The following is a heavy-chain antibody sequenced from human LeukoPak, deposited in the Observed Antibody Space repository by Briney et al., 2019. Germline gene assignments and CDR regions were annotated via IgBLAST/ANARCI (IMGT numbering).Heavy chain of an antibody. CDR3: GRWAGSSRRDGFWSGPFNF. V-gene: IGHV1-69*01. D-gene: IGHD3-3*01. CDR1: GGPFNTSP. J-gene: IGHJ4*02. CDR2: ITSKFNII. Sequence: ASVQVSCKASGGPFNTSPLHWVRQAPGQGLEWMGGITSKFNIIKYSQKFQGRVTITADESTSTAYMELSGLRSEDTAMYYCGRWAGSSRRDGFWSGPFNFWGQGTLVSVSS.